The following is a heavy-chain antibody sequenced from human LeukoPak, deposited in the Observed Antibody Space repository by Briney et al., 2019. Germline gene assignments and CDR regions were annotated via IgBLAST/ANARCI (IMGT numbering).Heavy chain of an antibody. J-gene: IGHJ4*02. CDR1: GFTVSSDY. D-gene: IGHD2-21*02. CDR2: IYSGGST. V-gene: IGHV3-66*01. Sequence: GGSLRLSCAASGFTVSSDYMSCVRQAPGKGLEWVSVIYSGGSTYYADSVKGRFTISRDDSKNTLSLQMNSLRAEDTAVYYCARGQTADWRLFDYWGQGTLVTVSS. CDR3: ARGQTADWRLFDY.